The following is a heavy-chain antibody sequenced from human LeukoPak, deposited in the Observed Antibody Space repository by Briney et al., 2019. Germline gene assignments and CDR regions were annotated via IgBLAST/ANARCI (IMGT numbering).Heavy chain of an antibody. J-gene: IGHJ5*02. D-gene: IGHD3-22*01. Sequence: ASVKVSCKASGYTFTGYYMHWVRQAPGQGLEGMGWINPNSGGTNYAQKFQGRVTMTRDTSISTAYMELSRLRSDDTAVYYCARDWYYYDSSGYYSVWWQTYNWFDPWGQGTLVTVSS. CDR1: GYTFTGYY. CDR3: ARDWYYYDSSGYYSVWWQTYNWFDP. CDR2: INPNSGGT. V-gene: IGHV1-2*02.